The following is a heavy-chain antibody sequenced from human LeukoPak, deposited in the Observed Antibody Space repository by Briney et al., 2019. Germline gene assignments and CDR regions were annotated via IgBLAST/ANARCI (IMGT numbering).Heavy chain of an antibody. Sequence: GGSLRLSCAASGFTFSSYAMSWVRQAPGKGLEWVSAISGSGGSTFYADSVKGRFTISRDNSKNTLYLQMNSLRAEDTAVYYCAKDRYQDIVVVPAAARYYYYGMDVWGQETTVTVSS. CDR3: AKDRYQDIVVVPAAARYYYYGMDV. V-gene: IGHV3-23*01. CDR2: ISGSGGST. CDR1: GFTFSSYA. J-gene: IGHJ6*02. D-gene: IGHD2-2*01.